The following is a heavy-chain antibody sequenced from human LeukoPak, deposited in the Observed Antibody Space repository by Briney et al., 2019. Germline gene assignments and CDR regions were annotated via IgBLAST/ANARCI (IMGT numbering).Heavy chain of an antibody. CDR3: ARDLGIAARLKKKGFDY. D-gene: IGHD6-6*01. J-gene: IGHJ4*02. V-gene: IGHV3-7*01. CDR1: GFTFSSYW. Sequence: GGSLRLSCAASGFTFSSYWMSWVRQAPGKGLEWVANIKQDGSEKYYVDSVKGRFTISRDNAKNSLYLQMNSLRAEDTAVYYCARDLGIAARLKKKGFDYWGQGTLVTVSS. CDR2: IKQDGSEK.